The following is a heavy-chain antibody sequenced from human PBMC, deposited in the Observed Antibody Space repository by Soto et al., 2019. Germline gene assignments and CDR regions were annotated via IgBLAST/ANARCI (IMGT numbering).Heavy chain of an antibody. D-gene: IGHD1-1*01. V-gene: IGHV4-4*07. Sequence: QVQLQESGPGLVKPSETLYLTCTVSGGSITVYYLNWIRQPAGKGLEWIGQIYTNGTTNYNPSFKIRVTMSLATAPTQSSVSMTLGSAADTAVYYCARAAYNFSPFDYWGQGTLVTVSS. CDR3: ARAAYNFSPFDY. CDR2: IYTNGTT. J-gene: IGHJ4*02. CDR1: GGSITVYY.